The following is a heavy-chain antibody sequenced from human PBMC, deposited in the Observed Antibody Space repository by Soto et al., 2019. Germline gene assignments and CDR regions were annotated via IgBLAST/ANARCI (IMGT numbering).Heavy chain of an antibody. Sequence: QVQLVQSGAEVKKPGASVKVSCKASGYTFTSYGISWVRQAPGQGLEWIGWISAYNGNTNYAQKLQGRVTMTTDTSTSTAYMELRSLRSDDTAVYYCARVLYGDPLYYYYYGMDVWGQGTTVTVSS. CDR3: ARVLYGDPLYYYYYGMDV. CDR1: GYTFTSYG. CDR2: ISAYNGNT. D-gene: IGHD4-17*01. V-gene: IGHV1-18*01. J-gene: IGHJ6*02.